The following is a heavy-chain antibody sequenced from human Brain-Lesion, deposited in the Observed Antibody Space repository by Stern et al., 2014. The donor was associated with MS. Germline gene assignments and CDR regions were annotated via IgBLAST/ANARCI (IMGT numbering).Heavy chain of an antibody. J-gene: IGHJ4*02. V-gene: IGHV1-45*02. CDR1: GNTFPNRL. D-gene: IGHD4-17*01. CDR2: NTRLTGNT. Sequence: QVELVESGAEVKKNGSSVTGSWQGYGNTFPNRLVHWVRQARGQAIVGMGWNTRLTGNTNYAQNFQDRVTITMDRSMSTSYMDLSSLRSDDTAIYFCAEGGSYGFVYWGQGTLVTVSS. CDR3: AEGGSYGFVY.